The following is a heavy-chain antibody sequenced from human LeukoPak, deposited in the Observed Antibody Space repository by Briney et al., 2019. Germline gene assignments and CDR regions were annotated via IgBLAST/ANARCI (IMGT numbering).Heavy chain of an antibody. J-gene: IGHJ4*02. Sequence: GGSLRLSCAASGFTFNYFWVHWVRQAPGQGLAWVSRLNTDGSYTGYADSVKGRFTISRDNAKNILYLHMNSLRVEDTAVYYCARGINGPVDWGQATLVTVSS. D-gene: IGHD5-24*01. CDR3: ARGINGPVD. CDR2: LNTDGSYT. V-gene: IGHV3-74*01. CDR1: GFTFNYFW.